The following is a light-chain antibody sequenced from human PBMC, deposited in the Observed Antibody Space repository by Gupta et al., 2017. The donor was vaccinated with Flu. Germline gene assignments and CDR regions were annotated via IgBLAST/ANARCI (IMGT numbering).Light chain of an antibody. CDR1: QSVSSY. Sequence: GERATLSGRASQSVSSYLAWYQQKAGQAPRILIYDATNRATGIPARFMGSGSETDFTLTISSLEPEDFAVYYCHQRSDWPLTFGGGTKVEIK. J-gene: IGKJ4*01. V-gene: IGKV3-11*01. CDR3: HQRSDWPLT. CDR2: DAT.